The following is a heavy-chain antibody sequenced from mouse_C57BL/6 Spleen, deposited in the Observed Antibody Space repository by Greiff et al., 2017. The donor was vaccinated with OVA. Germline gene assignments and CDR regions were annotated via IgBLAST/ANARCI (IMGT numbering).Heavy chain of an antibody. CDR1: GYTFTDYY. Sequence: EVQLQQSGPELVKPGASVKISCKASGYTFTDYYMNWVKQSHGKSLEWIGDINPNNGGTSYNQKFKGKATLTVDKSSSTAYMELRSLTSEDSAVYYCARSYGSSYAMDYWGQGTSVTVSS. CDR3: ARSYGSSYAMDY. CDR2: INPNNGGT. V-gene: IGHV1-26*01. J-gene: IGHJ4*01. D-gene: IGHD1-1*01.